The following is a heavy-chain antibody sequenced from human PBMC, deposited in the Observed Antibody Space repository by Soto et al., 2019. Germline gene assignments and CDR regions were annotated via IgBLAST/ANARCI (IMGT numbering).Heavy chain of an antibody. V-gene: IGHV4-59*08. CDR3: ARHSPDFDWLSQFDY. CDR2: ISYFGST. Sequence: PSETLSLTCTVSGGSISSYYWSWIRQTPGKGLEWIGYISYFGSTNYNPSLKSRVTLSIDTSKNQLSLKLSSVTAADTAVYYCARHSPDFDWLSQFDYWGQGTLVTVSS. D-gene: IGHD3-9*01. J-gene: IGHJ4*02. CDR1: GGSISSYY.